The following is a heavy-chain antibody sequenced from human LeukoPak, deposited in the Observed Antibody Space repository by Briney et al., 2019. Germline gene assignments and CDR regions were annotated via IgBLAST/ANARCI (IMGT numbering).Heavy chain of an antibody. J-gene: IGHJ4*02. CDR3: ARVDSGSWYLDY. CDR1: GYTFI. V-gene: IGHV1-18*01. CDR2: ISAYSGNT. D-gene: IGHD6-13*01. Sequence: EASVKVSCKGSGYTFIISWVRQAPGQGLEWMGWISAYSGNTKYAQKYQGRVTMTTDTSTSTAYMELRSLRADDTALYYCARVDSGSWYLDYWGQGTLVTVSS.